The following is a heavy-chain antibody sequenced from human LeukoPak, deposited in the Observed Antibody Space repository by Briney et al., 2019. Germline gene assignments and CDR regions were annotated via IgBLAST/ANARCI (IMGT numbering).Heavy chain of an antibody. CDR3: ARGLVGGSIDY. CDR1: GYTLTELS. Sequence: ASVKVSCKVSGYTLTELSMHWVRQAPGKGLEWMGWINPNSGGTNYAQKFQGRVTMTRDTSISTAYMELSRLRSDDTAVYYCARGLVGGSIDYWGQGTLVTVSS. CDR2: INPNSGGT. J-gene: IGHJ4*02. V-gene: IGHV1-2*02. D-gene: IGHD1-26*01.